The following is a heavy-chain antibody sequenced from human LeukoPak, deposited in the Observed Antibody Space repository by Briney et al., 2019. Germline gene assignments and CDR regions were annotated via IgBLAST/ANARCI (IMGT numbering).Heavy chain of an antibody. CDR3: ARYVDTTLLT. CDR2: ISSSSSPI. D-gene: IGHD5-18*01. V-gene: IGHV3-48*02. CDR1: GFTFSSYT. Sequence: GGSLRLSCAASGFTFSSYTMNWVRQAPGKGLEWVSYISSSSSPIYYADSVKGRFTISRDNAKNSLYLQMNSLRDEDTAVYCCARYVDTTLLTWGQGSLVTVSS. J-gene: IGHJ4*02.